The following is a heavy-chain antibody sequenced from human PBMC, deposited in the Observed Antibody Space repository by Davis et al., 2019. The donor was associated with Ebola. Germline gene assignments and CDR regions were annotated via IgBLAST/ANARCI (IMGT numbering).Heavy chain of an antibody. Sequence: PGGSLRLSCAASGFTFDEYAMHWVRQAPGKGLEWVSAISGSGGSTYYADSVKGRFTISRDNSKNTLYLQMNSLRAEDTAVYYCAKDPVMAVAGTEWFDPWGQGTLVTVSS. CDR3: AKDPVMAVAGTEWFDP. D-gene: IGHD6-19*01. CDR2: ISGSGGST. CDR1: GFTFDEYA. V-gene: IGHV3-23*01. J-gene: IGHJ5*02.